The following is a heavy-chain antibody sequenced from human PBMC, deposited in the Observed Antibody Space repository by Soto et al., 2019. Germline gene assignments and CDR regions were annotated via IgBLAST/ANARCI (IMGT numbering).Heavy chain of an antibody. CDR2: IYYSGST. J-gene: IGHJ5*02. D-gene: IGHD3-10*01. CDR3: ARSLWFGELTNWFDP. V-gene: IGHV4-59*08. CDR1: GVSISSYY. Sequence: QVQLQESGPGLVKPSETLSLTCTVSGVSISSYYWSWIRQPPGKGLEWIGYIYYSGSTNYNPSLKSRVTISVDTSKNQFSLKLSSVTAADTAVYYCARSLWFGELTNWFDPWGQGTLVTVSS.